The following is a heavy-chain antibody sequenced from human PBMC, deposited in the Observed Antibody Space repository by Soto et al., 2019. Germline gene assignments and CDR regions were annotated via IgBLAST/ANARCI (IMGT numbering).Heavy chain of an antibody. V-gene: IGHV4-31*03. CDR2: IYYSGST. Sequence: QVQLQESGPGLVKPSQTLSLTCTVSGGSISSGGYYSSWIRQHPGKGLEWIGYIYYSGSTYYNPSLKSRVTISVDTSKNQFSLKLSSVTAADTAVYYCARVCGGDCHYGMDVWGQGTTVTVSS. CDR3: ARVCGGDCHYGMDV. D-gene: IGHD2-21*02. J-gene: IGHJ6*02. CDR1: GGSISSGGYY.